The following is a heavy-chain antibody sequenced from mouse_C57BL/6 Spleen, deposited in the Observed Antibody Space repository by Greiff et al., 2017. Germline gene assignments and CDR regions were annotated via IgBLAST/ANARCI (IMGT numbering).Heavy chain of an antibody. J-gene: IGHJ2*01. CDR1: GYTFTSYW. D-gene: IGHD2-4*01. CDR2: IDPSDSYT. CDR3: ARSDDYDRAFDY. Sequence: VQLQQPGAELVKPGASVKLSCKASGYTFTSYWMQWVKQRPGQGLEWIGEIDPSDSYTNYNQKFKGKATLTVDTSSSTAYMQLLSLTSEDSSVYYWARSDDYDRAFDYWGQGTTLTVSS. V-gene: IGHV1-50*01.